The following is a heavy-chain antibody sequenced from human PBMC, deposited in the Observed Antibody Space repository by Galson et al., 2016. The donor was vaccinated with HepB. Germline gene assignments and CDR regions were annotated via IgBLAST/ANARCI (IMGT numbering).Heavy chain of an antibody. D-gene: IGHD1/OR15-1a*01. CDR3: AKGTTLQVHFGYFDH. Sequence: SLRLSCAASGFTFSNYAMSWVRQAPGKGLEWVSGISDSGGSTYFADSVMGRFTIPRDNSKNTLYLQMNSLRVDDTAVYYCAKGTTLQVHFGYFDHWGQGTLVTVSS. J-gene: IGHJ4*02. CDR2: ISDSGGST. V-gene: IGHV3-23*01. CDR1: GFTFSNYA.